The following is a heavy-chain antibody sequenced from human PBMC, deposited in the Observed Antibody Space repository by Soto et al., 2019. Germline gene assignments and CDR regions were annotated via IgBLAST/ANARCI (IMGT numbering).Heavy chain of an antibody. CDR2: ISSSGDRT. CDR1: GFTFRYNA. CDR3: AKRKDGYDSDYSGMDV. Sequence: EVQLLESGGGLVQPGGSLRLSCAASGFTFRYNAMSWVRQAPGQGLECVSGISSSGDRTYYADSVKGRFTISSDNSKTTLYLQMNGLSAEDTAVYYCAKRKDGYDSDYSGMDVWGQGTTVTVSS. D-gene: IGHD5-12*01. V-gene: IGHV3-23*01. J-gene: IGHJ6*02.